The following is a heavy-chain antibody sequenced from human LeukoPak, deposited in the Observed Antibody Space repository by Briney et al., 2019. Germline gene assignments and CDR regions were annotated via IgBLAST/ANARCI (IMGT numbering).Heavy chain of an antibody. CDR1: GFTFSSYA. Sequence: GGSLRLSCAASGFTFSSYAMHWVRQAPGKGLEWVAVISYDGSNKYYADSVKGRFTISRDNSKNTLYLQMNSLRAEDTAVYYCAKAGPGRYFDWFHHYYYGMDVWGQGTTVTVSS. CDR3: AKAGPGRYFDWFHHYYYGMDV. V-gene: IGHV3-30*04. D-gene: IGHD3-9*01. CDR2: ISYDGSNK. J-gene: IGHJ6*02.